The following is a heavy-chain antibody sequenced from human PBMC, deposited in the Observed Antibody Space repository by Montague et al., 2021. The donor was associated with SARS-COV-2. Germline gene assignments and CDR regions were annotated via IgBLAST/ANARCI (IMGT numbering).Heavy chain of an antibody. CDR2: FYFSGST. CDR3: ERLLGYCSSVSCYPYYGMDV. Sequence: SETLSLTCTVSGGSISSYYWTWIRNPPGKGMEWIGYFYFSGSTNSNPSLKSRVTMSVDTSKTQFSLKLSSVTAADTAVYYCERLLGYCSSVSCYPYYGMDVWGQGTTVTVSS. D-gene: IGHD2-2*01. V-gene: IGHV4-59*08. CDR1: GGSISSYY. J-gene: IGHJ6*02.